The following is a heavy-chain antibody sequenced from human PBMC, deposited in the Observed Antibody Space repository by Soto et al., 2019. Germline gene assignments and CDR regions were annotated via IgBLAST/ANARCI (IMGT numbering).Heavy chain of an antibody. D-gene: IGHD4-4*01. CDR2: IYYSGST. V-gene: IGHV4-30-4*02. CDR1: GGSISSGDYY. J-gene: IGHJ4*02. Sequence: SETLSLTCTVSGGSISSGDYYWSWIRQPPGKGLEWIGYIYYSGSTYYNPSLKSRVTISVDTSKNQFSLKLSSVTAADTAVYYCARNGLSNRLSDYWGQGTLVTVSS. CDR3: ARNGLSNRLSDY.